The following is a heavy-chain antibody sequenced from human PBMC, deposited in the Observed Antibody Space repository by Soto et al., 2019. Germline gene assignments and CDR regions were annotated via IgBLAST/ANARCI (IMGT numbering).Heavy chain of an antibody. J-gene: IGHJ6*02. CDR3: ARAPLIVVVPAATSYYYYGMDV. D-gene: IGHD2-2*01. Sequence: ASETLSLTCTVSGGSISSGDYYWSWIRQPPGKGLEWIGYIYYSGSTYYNPSLKSRVTISVDTSKNQFSLKLSSVTAADTAVYYCARAPLIVVVPAATSYYYYGMDVWGQGTTVTVSS. CDR2: IYYSGST. V-gene: IGHV4-30-4*01. CDR1: GGSISSGDYY.